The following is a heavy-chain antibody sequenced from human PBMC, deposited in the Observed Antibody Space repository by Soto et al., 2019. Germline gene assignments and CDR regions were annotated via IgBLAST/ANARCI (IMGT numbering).Heavy chain of an antibody. CDR1: GYSFTSYW. CDR3: VRKGHSSSWFIDH. D-gene: IGHD6-13*01. J-gene: IGHJ5*02. Sequence: GESLKISCKGSGYSFTSYWIGWVRQMPGKGLEWMGIIYPGDSDLRYSPSFEGQVTISADKSITTAYLQWSSLKASDSAMYYCVRKGHSSSWFIDHWGQGTQVTVSS. V-gene: IGHV5-51*01. CDR2: IYPGDSDL.